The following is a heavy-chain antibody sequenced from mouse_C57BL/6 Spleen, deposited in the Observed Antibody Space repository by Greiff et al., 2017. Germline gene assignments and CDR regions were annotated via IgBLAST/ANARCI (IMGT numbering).Heavy chain of an antibody. V-gene: IGHV3-6*01. D-gene: IGHD2-3*01. CDR2: ISYDGSN. Sequence: EVKLMESGPGLVKPSQSLSLTCSVTGYSITSGYYWNWIRQFPGNKLEWMGYISYDGSNNYNPSLKNRISITRDTSKNQFFLKLNSVTTEDTATYYCARVGDGYYVFDYWGQGTTLTVSS. CDR3: ARVGDGYYVFDY. CDR1: GYSITSGYY. J-gene: IGHJ2*01.